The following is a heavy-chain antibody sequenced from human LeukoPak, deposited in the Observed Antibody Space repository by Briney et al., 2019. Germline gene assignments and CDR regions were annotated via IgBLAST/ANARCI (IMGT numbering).Heavy chain of an antibody. CDR3: ARGGYSHGRYYYYMDV. Sequence: AGGSLRLSCAASGFAFSTYSMVWVRQAPGKGLEWVSSISSTSAYIYYADSLKGRFTISRDNAKNSLYLQTNSLRAEDTAVYYCARGGYSHGRYYYYMDVWGIGTAVTVSS. CDR1: GFAFSTYS. V-gene: IGHV3-21*06. D-gene: IGHD5-18*01. J-gene: IGHJ6*03. CDR2: ISSTSAYI.